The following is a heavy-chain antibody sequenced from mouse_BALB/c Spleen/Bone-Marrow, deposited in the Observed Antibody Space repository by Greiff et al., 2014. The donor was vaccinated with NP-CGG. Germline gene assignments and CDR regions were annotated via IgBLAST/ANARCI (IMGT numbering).Heavy chain of an antibody. V-gene: IGHV1S81*02. CDR2: INPSNGGT. D-gene: IGHD2-12*01. J-gene: IGHJ4*01. Sequence: QVQLQQPGAELVKPWASVKLSCKASGYTFTSYYMCWVKQRPGQGLEWIGEINPSNGGTNFNEKFKSKATLTVDKSSSTAYMSLSSLTSEDSAVYYCTRSRRAMDHWGQGTSVTVSS. CDR1: GYTFTSYY. CDR3: TRSRRAMDH.